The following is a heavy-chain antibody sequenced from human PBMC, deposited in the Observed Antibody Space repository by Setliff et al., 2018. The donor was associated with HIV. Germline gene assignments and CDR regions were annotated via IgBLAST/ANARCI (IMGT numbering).Heavy chain of an antibody. J-gene: IGHJ4*02. CDR3: GRQVPVPGVAVPPIDY. CDR2: IFYTGST. V-gene: IGHV4-59*08. CDR1: GGSIGSYY. Sequence: SETLSLTCTVSGGSIGSYYWTWLRQFPGKGLGWNGFIFYTGSTTYNPSLSSRVTISVDTAKNQFTLKLSSVTAADAAVYYCGRQVPVPGVAVPPIDYWGQGTLVTVSS. D-gene: IGHD3-3*01.